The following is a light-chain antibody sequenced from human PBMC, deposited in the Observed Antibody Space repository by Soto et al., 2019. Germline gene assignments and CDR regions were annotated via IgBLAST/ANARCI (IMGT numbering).Light chain of an antibody. CDR1: QGISSA. V-gene: IGKV1-13*02. J-gene: IGKJ4*01. CDR3: QQFNSYPHS. CDR2: DAS. Sequence: AIQLTQSPSSLSASVGERVTITCRASQGISSALAWYQQKPGKAAKLLIYDASSLESGVPSRFSGSGSGTDFTLTISSLQPEDFATYYCQQFNSYPHSFGGGTKVEIK.